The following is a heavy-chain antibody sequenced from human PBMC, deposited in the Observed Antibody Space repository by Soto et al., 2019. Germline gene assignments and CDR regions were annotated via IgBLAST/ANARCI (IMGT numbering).Heavy chain of an antibody. CDR3: ARGDGDYYDGNGYLGRH. CDR1: GFTFSTYW. V-gene: IGHV3-74*01. J-gene: IGHJ4*02. Sequence: EVQLVESGGGIVQPGGSLRLSCAASGFTFSTYWMHWVRQAPGKGLVWVSRINSDGMRTSYADSAKGRFTISRDNAKNTVYRQMNSLRAEDTAVYYCARGDGDYYDGNGYLGRHWGQGTLVTVSS. D-gene: IGHD3-22*01. CDR2: INSDGMRT.